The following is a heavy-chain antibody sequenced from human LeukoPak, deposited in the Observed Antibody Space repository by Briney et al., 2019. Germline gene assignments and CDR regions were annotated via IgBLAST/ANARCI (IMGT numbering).Heavy chain of an antibody. Sequence: PGGSLRLSCAASGFTFSKFWMSWVRQVPGKGLQWVANINQDESDKYYADSVKGRFTISRDNSKNTLYLQMNSLRAEDTAVYYCARGPGFWSGYYTSWFDPWGQGTLVTVSS. CDR3: ARGPGFWSGYYTSWFDP. CDR1: GFTFSKFW. V-gene: IGHV3-7*01. J-gene: IGHJ5*02. CDR2: INQDESDK. D-gene: IGHD3-3*01.